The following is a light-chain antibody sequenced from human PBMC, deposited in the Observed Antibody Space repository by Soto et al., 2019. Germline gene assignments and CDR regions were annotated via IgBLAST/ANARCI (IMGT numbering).Light chain of an antibody. Sequence: QSVLTEPACVSESPGQSITVSCTGTSSDVGGYIYVSWYQQHPGKAPKLMIYDVTSRPSGVSYRFSGSKSGNTASLTISGLQAEDEADYYCSSYTTSSSYVFGTGTKVTVL. J-gene: IGLJ1*01. V-gene: IGLV2-14*01. CDR3: SSYTTSSSYV. CDR1: SSDVGGYIY. CDR2: DVT.